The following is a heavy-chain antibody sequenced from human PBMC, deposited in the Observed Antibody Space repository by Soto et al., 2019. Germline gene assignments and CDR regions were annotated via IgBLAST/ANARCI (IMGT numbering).Heavy chain of an antibody. J-gene: IGHJ4*02. V-gene: IGHV3-74*01. Sequence: EVQLVESGGGLVQPGGSLRLSCVASGLSVSNYWMHWVRQTPGKGLVWVSRINSDDTSSSYAASVKGRFTISRDNAKNTPSLRMNGLRAEDAAGYYCARGCRRGGHYYFDYWGQGTLVTVSS. CDR2: INSDDTSS. CDR1: GLSVSNYW. D-gene: IGHD3-10*01. CDR3: ARGCRRGGHYYFDY.